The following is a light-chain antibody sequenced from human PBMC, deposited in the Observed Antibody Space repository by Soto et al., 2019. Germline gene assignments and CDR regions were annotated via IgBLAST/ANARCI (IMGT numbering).Light chain of an antibody. Sequence: DVPMTQSPSSLSASVGDSVTITCRASQSVFNHLSWFQQRPGKGPKLLIYDASSLHAGVPSRFSGSGYGTDFTLTISTGQPEDSAIYYCHQSSSTRLTFGGGTRVDLK. CDR1: QSVFNH. CDR2: DAS. CDR3: HQSSSTRLT. J-gene: IGKJ4*02. V-gene: IGKV1-39*01.